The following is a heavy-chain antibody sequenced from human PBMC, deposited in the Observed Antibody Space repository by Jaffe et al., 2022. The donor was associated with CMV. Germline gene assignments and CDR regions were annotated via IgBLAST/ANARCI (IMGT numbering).Heavy chain of an antibody. CDR1: GFTFSNYA. D-gene: IGHD6-13*01. CDR3: ARDSGSSSWPFNTAPDY. J-gene: IGHJ4*02. CDR2: IGGNIGST. V-gene: IGHV3-23*01. Sequence: EVQLLESGGGLVQPGGSLRLSCATSGFTFSNYAMTWVRQTPGKGLEWVSTIGGNIGSTNYAGSVKGRFTISRDNSKNTLYLQMNSLRAEDTAVYYCARDSGSSSWPFNTAPDYWGQGTLVTVSS.